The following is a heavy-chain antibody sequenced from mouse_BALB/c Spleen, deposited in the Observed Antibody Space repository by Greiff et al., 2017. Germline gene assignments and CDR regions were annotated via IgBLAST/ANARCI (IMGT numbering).Heavy chain of an antibody. CDR1: GYTFTSYW. V-gene: IGHV1-69*02. Sequence: VQLQQPGAELVRPGASVKLSCKASGYTFTSYWINWVKQRPGQGLEWIGNIYPSDSYTNYNQKFKDKATLTVDKSSSTAYMQLSSPTSEDSAVYYCTRGGTTAGWYFDVWGAGTTVTVSS. D-gene: IGHD1-2*01. J-gene: IGHJ1*01. CDR2: IYPSDSYT. CDR3: TRGGTTAGWYFDV.